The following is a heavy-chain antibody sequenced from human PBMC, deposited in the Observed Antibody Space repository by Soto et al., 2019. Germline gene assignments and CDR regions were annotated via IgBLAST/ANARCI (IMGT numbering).Heavy chain of an antibody. Sequence: EVQLVESGGGLVQPGGSLRLSCAASGFTFSSYWMTWVRQAPGKGLEWVANIKQDESKRYYVDSVEGRFTISRDNAKNSLFLQMNSLRAEDTVVYYCARDSSPSYSSRWYDAFDIWGQGTMVTVSS. J-gene: IGHJ3*02. CDR2: IKQDESKR. CDR1: GFTFSSYW. CDR3: ARDSSPSYSSRWYDAFDI. V-gene: IGHV3-7*05. D-gene: IGHD6-13*01.